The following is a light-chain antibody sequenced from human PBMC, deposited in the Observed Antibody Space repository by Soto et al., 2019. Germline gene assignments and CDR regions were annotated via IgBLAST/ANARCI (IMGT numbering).Light chain of an antibody. CDR1: SSDVGGYNY. V-gene: IGLV2-14*01. J-gene: IGLJ1*01. CDR3: SSYTSSSIPV. CDR2: EVS. Sequence: QSVLTQPASVSGSPGQSITISCTGTSSDVGGYNYVSWYQQHPGKAPKLMIYEVSNRPSGVSNRFSGSKSGNTASLTISGLQAEDEADYYCSSYTSSSIPVFGSGTKVIV.